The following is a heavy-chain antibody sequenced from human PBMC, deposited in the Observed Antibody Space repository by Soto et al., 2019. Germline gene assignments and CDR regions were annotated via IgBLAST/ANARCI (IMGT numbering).Heavy chain of an antibody. V-gene: IGHV1-18*01. CDR1: GYDFTTYG. J-gene: IGHJ4*02. CDR2: ISAHNGNT. D-gene: IGHD1-1*01. Sequence: QVHLVQSGAEVKKPGASVKVSCMGSGYDFTTYGITWVRQAPGQGLEWMAWISAHNGNTAYAQKLQGRVTVTRDTSTSTGYMELRSLRSDDTAMYYCARGRYGDYWGQGALVTVSS. CDR3: ARGRYGDY.